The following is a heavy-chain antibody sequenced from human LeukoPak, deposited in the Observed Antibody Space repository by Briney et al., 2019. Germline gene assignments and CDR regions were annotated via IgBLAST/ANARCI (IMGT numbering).Heavy chain of an antibody. Sequence: SETLSLTCTVSGGSVSSGNYYWSWIRQPPGKGLEWIGYIHYTGSPNYNPSLKSRVTTSVDTSKNQFSLRLNSVTAADTAVYYCAGVDTVTTTFDYWGQGTLVTVSS. CDR1: GGSVSSGNYY. CDR3: AGVDTVTTTFDY. CDR2: IHYTGSP. J-gene: IGHJ4*02. D-gene: IGHD4-17*01. V-gene: IGHV4-61*01.